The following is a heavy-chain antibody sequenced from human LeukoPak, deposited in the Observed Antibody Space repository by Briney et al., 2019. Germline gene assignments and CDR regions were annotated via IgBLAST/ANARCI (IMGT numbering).Heavy chain of an antibody. CDR3: ARGVQAVALAGTRPEYFQY. CDR2: IYYSGST. CDR1: GGSISSGSYY. V-gene: IGHV4-31*03. Sequence: PSETLSLTCTVSGGSISSGSYYWSWIRQHPGKGLEWIGYIYYSGSTYYNPSLQSRVTISLDTSKNQFSLKLSPVTAADTAVYYCARGVQAVALAGTRPEYFQYWGQGTLVTVSS. D-gene: IGHD6-19*01. J-gene: IGHJ1*01.